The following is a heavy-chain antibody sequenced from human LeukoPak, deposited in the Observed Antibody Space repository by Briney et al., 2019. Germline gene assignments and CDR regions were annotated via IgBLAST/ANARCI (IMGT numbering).Heavy chain of an antibody. J-gene: IGHJ4*02. Sequence: PGGSLRLSCAASGFTFNIYAMSWVRQAPGKGLQWVSAISNSGRNTYYADSVKGRFTISRDNSKSTLYLQMNSLRAEDTATYYCVGQATHLSRGQGTLVTVSS. CDR1: GFTFNIYA. V-gene: IGHV3-23*01. CDR3: VGQATHLS. CDR2: ISNSGRNT. D-gene: IGHD3-16*01.